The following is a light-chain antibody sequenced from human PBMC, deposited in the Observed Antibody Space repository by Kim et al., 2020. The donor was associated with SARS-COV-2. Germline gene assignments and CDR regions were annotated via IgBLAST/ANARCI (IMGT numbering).Light chain of an antibody. J-gene: IGLJ2*01. Sequence: GKTVTISCTRSSGSIDDNYVQWYQQRPGGAPTTVIYEDDQRPSGVPDRFSGSIDSSSNSASLTISGLKTEDEADYYCQSYNSSNVVFGGGTKLTVL. CDR3: QSYNSSNVV. CDR2: EDD. V-gene: IGLV6-57*03. CDR1: SGSIDDNY.